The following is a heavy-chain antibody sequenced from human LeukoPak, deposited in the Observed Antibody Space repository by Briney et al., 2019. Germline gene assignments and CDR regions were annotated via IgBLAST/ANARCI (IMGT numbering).Heavy chain of an antibody. CDR2: IQKDGSEK. CDR1: GFTFSTYG. CDR3: ARDSAGNDY. V-gene: IGHV3-7*01. D-gene: IGHD6-13*01. Sequence: GGSLRLSCAASGFTFSTYGMSWVRQAPGKGLEWGANIQKDGSEKSYVDPVNGRSTISTDNDKTAQYLQMRSVKAEDTAMYYCARDSAGNDYWGQGTLVTVSS. J-gene: IGHJ4*02.